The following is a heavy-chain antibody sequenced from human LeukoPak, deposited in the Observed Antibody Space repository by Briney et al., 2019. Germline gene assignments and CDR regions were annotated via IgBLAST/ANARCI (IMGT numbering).Heavy chain of an antibody. Sequence: GASVKVSCKASGYTFTSYAMHWVRQAPGQRLEWMGWINAGNGNTKYSQKFQGRVTITRDTSASTAYMELSSLRSEDTAVYYCARSTSAYDAFDIWGQGTMVTVSS. CDR3: ARSTSAYDAFDI. D-gene: IGHD2-2*01. CDR2: INAGNGNT. V-gene: IGHV1-3*01. J-gene: IGHJ3*02. CDR1: GYTFTSYA.